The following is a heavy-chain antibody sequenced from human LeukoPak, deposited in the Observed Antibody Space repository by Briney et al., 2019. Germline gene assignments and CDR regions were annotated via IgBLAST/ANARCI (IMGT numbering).Heavy chain of an antibody. V-gene: IGHV1-18*01. D-gene: IGHD3-10*01. J-gene: IGHJ5*02. CDR3: ARDQQLLLWFGESIGDWFDP. CDR1: RYTFPRYG. Sequence: GASVKVSCKASRYTFPRYGISWVRQAPAQGLEGMGWICAYNGNTNYAQKLQGRVTMTTDTSTSTAYMELRSLRSDDTAVYYCARDQQLLLWFGESIGDWFDPWGQGTLVTVSS. CDR2: ICAYNGNT.